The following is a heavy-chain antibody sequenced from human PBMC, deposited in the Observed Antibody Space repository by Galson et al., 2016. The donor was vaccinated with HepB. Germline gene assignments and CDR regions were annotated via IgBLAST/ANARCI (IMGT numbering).Heavy chain of an antibody. CDR2: IGGSGGRS. Sequence: SLRLSCAASGFIFSSFTMNWVRKAPGQGLEWVASIGGSGGRSFYADSVKGRFTISRDNPKEMLYLQMNSLRPEDTAIYYCAKDDGFDLSDGVRGDAFEVWGQGTLAIVSA. CDR3: AKDDGFDLSDGVRGDAFEV. V-gene: IGHV3-23*01. J-gene: IGHJ3*01. D-gene: IGHD3-10*02. CDR1: GFIFSSFT.